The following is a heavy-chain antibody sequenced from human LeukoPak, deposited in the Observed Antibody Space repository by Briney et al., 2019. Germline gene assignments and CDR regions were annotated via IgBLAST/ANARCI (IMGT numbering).Heavy chain of an antibody. D-gene: IGHD4-23*01. V-gene: IGHV3-74*01. CDR3: ASGPPMTYVSRWRWLDY. Sequence: PGGSLRLSCAASGFTFSSYSMNWVRQAPGKGLVWVSRINSDGSSTNYADSVKGRFTISRDNAKNTLYLQMNSLRAEDTAVYYCASGPPMTYVSRWRWLDYWGQGTLVTVSS. CDR2: INSDGSST. J-gene: IGHJ4*02. CDR1: GFTFSSYS.